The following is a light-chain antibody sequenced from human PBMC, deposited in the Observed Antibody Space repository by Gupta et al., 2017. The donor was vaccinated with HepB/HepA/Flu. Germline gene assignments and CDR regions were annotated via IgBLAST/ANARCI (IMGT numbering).Light chain of an antibody. CDR3: QQRDSTPET. J-gene: IGKJ2*01. CDR2: AAS. CDR1: QRISRS. V-gene: IGKV1-39*01. Sequence: DIHMTQSPSSLSASVGERVTITCRSSQRISRSLNWYQQEPGRAPKLLIYAASTLQSGDPSRFSGSGSGTEFTLTISRLQPEDFATYYCQQRDSTPETFGQGTKMEIK.